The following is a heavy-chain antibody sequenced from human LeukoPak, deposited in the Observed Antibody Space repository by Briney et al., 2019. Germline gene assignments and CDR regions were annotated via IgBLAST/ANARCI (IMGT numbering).Heavy chain of an antibody. CDR2: IYYSEST. J-gene: IGHJ4*02. CDR3: ARGANWVFDY. D-gene: IGHD7-27*01. Sequence: SETLSLTCTVSGASISDYYWSCIRQPPGKGLEWIGYIYYSESTNYNPSLKSRVTISVDTSKKQFSLKLTSVTAADTAVYYCARGANWVFDYWGQGTLVTVSS. CDR1: GASISDYY. V-gene: IGHV4-59*01.